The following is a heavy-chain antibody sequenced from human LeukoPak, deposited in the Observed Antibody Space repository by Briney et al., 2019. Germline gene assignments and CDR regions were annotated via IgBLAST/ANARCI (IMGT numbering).Heavy chain of an antibody. D-gene: IGHD2-2*01. CDR1: GFTFSSYA. V-gene: IGHV3-30-3*02. J-gene: IGHJ6*02. CDR3: AKSSDRRVAAATHYGIDD. CDR2: ISYDGSNK. Sequence: PGRSLRLSCAASGFTFSSYAMHWVRQAPGKGLEWVAVISYDGSNKYYADSVKGRFTISRDNAKKSLYLQMNSLRAEDTALYYCAKSSDRRVAAATHYGIDDWGQGTTVTVSS.